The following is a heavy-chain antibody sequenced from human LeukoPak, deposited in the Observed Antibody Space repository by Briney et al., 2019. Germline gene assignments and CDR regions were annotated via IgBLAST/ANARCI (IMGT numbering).Heavy chain of an antibody. CDR3: ASRVTANSVFDY. CDR1: GYTFTSYY. CDR2: INPSAGST. D-gene: IGHD2-21*02. Sequence: ASVQVSCKASGYTFTSYYIHWVRQAPGQDLEWMGIINPSAGSTTFAQDFQGRVTMTRDMSTSTVYMELSSLRSEDTAIYYCASRVTANSVFDYWGQGTLATVSS. V-gene: IGHV1-46*01. J-gene: IGHJ4*02.